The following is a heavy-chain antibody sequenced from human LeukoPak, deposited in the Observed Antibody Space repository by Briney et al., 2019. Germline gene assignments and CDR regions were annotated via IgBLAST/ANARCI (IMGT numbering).Heavy chain of an antibody. D-gene: IGHD1-14*01. Sequence: GWIRQXPGKGLEWIGSIYYSGSTYYNPSLKSRVTISVDTSKNQFSLRLNSVTAADTAVYYCARTYKFLEDYWGQGTLVTVSS. CDR3: ARTYKFLEDY. V-gene: IGHV4-39*01. CDR2: IYYSGST. J-gene: IGHJ4*02.